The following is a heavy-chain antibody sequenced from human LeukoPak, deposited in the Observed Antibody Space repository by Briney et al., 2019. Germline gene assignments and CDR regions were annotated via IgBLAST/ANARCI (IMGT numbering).Heavy chain of an antibody. V-gene: IGHV3-23*01. CDR1: GFTFSTYA. CDR3: ARPKGDTAMVKGGYYFDY. CDR2: ISGSGGGT. D-gene: IGHD5-18*01. Sequence: GGSLRLSCAASGFTFSTYAMSWVRQAAGKGLEWVSLISGSGGGTYYADSVKGRFTISRDNSKNTLYLQMNSLRAEDTAVYYCARPKGDTAMVKGGYYFDYWGQGTLVTVSS. J-gene: IGHJ4*02.